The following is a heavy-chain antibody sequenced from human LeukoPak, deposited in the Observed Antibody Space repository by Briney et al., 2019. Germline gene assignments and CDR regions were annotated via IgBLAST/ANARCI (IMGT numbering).Heavy chain of an antibody. J-gene: IGHJ6*03. D-gene: IGHD3-10*01. CDR2: IIPFFGTV. CDR1: GYTFTSYT. CDR3: ATVKFRFQEEGYYMDV. Sequence: VASVKVSCKASGYTFTSYTITWVRQAPGQGLEWMGGIIPFFGTVNYAQKFQGRVTFTTDESTSTVYVELTSLRSEDTALYYCATVKFRFQEEGYYMDVWGKGTTVTVSS. V-gene: IGHV1-69*05.